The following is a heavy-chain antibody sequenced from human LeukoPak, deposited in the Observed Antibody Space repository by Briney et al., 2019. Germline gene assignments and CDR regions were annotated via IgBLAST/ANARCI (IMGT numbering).Heavy chain of an antibody. CDR2: INHSGST. CDR1: GGSFSGYY. V-gene: IGHV4-34*01. J-gene: IGHJ4*02. CDR3: ARGYCSSTSCYLRY. Sequence: PSETLSLTCAVYGGSFSGYYWSWIRQPPGKGLEWIGEINHSGSTNCNPSLKSRVTISVDTSENQFSLKLSSVTAADTAVYYCARGYCSSTSCYLRYWGQGTLVTVSS. D-gene: IGHD2-2*01.